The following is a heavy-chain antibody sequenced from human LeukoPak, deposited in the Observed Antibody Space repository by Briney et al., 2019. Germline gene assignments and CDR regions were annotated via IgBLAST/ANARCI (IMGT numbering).Heavy chain of an antibody. J-gene: IGHJ6*04. CDR3: ARTPSAATRYYYYYGMDV. D-gene: IGHD2-15*01. V-gene: IGHV4-34*01. Sequence: SETLSLTCAVYGGSFSGYYWSWIRQPPGKGLEWSGEMNHSGSTNYNASLKSRVTISVDTSKNQFSLKLSSVTAADTAVYYCARTPSAATRYYYYYGMDVWGKGTTVTVSS. CDR2: MNHSGST. CDR1: GGSFSGYY.